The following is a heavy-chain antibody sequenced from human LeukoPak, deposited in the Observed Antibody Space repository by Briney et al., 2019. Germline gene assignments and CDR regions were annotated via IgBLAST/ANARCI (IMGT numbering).Heavy chain of an antibody. J-gene: IGHJ3*02. CDR3: ASYYYDSSGDADAFDI. CDR2: IWYDGSNK. Sequence: GGSLRLSCAASGFTFSSYGMHWVRQAPGKGLEWVAVIWYDGSNKYYADSVKGRFTISRDNSKNTLYLQMNSLRAEDTVVYYCASYYYDSSGDADAFDIWGQGTMVTVSS. V-gene: IGHV3-33*01. D-gene: IGHD3-22*01. CDR1: GFTFSSYG.